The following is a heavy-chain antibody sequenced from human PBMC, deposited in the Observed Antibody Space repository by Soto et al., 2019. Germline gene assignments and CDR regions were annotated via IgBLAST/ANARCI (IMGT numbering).Heavy chain of an antibody. Sequence: GGSLRLSCAGAGLTVRHSFMSWVRQAPGKGLDWVSVIYSGGSSYYADSVKGRFTISRDNSNNTLYLQMNSLRVEDTAVYYCAREIPPAPNSSYLYGLAVWPRATAATVAS. CDR3: AREIPPAPNSSYLYGLAV. V-gene: IGHV3-53*01. D-gene: IGHD2-2*01. CDR1: GLTVRHSF. J-gene: IGHJ6*02. CDR2: IYSGGSS.